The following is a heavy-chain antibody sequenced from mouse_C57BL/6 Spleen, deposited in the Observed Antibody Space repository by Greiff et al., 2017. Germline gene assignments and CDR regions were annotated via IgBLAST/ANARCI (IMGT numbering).Heavy chain of an antibody. CDR3: AIITTVERRDFDY. CDR1: GYTFTSYW. D-gene: IGHD1-1*01. Sequence: QVQLQQPGAELVMPGASVKLSCKASGYTFTSYWMHWVKQRPGQGLEWIGEIDPSDSYTNYNQKFKGKSTLTVDKSSSTAYMQLSSLTSEDSAVYYCAIITTVERRDFDYWGQGTTLTVSS. CDR2: IDPSDSYT. J-gene: IGHJ2*01. V-gene: IGHV1-69*01.